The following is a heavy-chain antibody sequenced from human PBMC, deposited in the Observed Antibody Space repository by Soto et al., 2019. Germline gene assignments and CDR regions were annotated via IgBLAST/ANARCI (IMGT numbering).Heavy chain of an antibody. V-gene: IGHV2-5*02. Sequence: QITLKESGPTLVKPTQTLTLTCTFSGFSLSTSGVGVGWIRQPPGKALGWLALFYWDDDKRYSPSLKSRLTLTKDPSKDQVFLTLTNMDPVDTATYYSAHNSGSLEYWGKGTLVTVSS. D-gene: IGHD3-10*01. CDR1: GFSLSTSGVG. J-gene: IGHJ4*02. CDR2: FYWDDDK. CDR3: AHNSGSLEY.